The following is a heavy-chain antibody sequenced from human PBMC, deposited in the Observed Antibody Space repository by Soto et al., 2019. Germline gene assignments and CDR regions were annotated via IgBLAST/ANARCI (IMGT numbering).Heavy chain of an antibody. CDR1: GFTFSGYG. J-gene: IGHJ6*02. Sequence: PGGSLRLSCAVSGFTFSGYGMHWVRQAPGKGLEWVAVISNDGVSEHYADSAKGRFTISRDNSKNTLYLQMNSLRPEDAAVYYCARPRGDYYYYYGMDVWGQGTTVTVSS. CDR2: ISNDGVSE. CDR3: ARPRGDYYYYYGMDV. D-gene: IGHD3-10*01. V-gene: IGHV3-30*03.